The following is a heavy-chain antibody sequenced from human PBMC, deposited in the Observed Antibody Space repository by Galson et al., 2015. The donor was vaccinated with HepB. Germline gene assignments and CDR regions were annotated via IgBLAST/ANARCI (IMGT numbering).Heavy chain of an antibody. CDR1: GFTFSSYS. V-gene: IGHV3-48*01. CDR3: ARDQYSNQFDY. J-gene: IGHJ4*02. CDR2: ISSSSSTI. Sequence: SLRLSCAASGFTFSSYSMNWVRQAPGKGLEWVSYISSSSSTIYYADSVKGRFTISRDNAKNSLYLQMNSLRAEDTAVYYCARDQYSNQFDYWGQGTLVTVSS. D-gene: IGHD4-11*01.